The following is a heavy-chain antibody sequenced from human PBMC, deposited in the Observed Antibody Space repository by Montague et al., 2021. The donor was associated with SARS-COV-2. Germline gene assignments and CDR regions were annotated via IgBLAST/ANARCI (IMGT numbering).Heavy chain of an antibody. J-gene: IGHJ3*02. V-gene: IGHV6-1*01. CDR3: ARTTTRMLYPENAFDI. CDR2: TYYRSEWYH. CDR1: GDSVSSNPAT. D-gene: IGHD2-15*01. Sequence: CAISGDSVSSNPATWNWIRQSPSGGLEWLGRTYYRSEWYHDYAISLKSRITINPDTSKNQFSLQLSSVAPEDTAVFYCARTTTRMLYPENAFDIWGQGTMVTVSS.